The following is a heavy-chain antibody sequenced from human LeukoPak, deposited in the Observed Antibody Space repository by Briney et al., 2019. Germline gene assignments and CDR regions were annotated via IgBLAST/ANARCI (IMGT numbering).Heavy chain of an antibody. CDR2: ISAYNGNT. J-gene: IGHJ3*02. CDR1: GHTFTSYG. Sequence: GASVEVSCKASGHTFTSYGISWVRQAPGQGLEWMGWISAYNGNTNYAQKFQGRVTMTRDTSISTAYMELSRLRSDDTAVYYCARDYGGNSGALDAFDIWGQGTMVTVSS. D-gene: IGHD4-23*01. V-gene: IGHV1-18*01. CDR3: ARDYGGNSGALDAFDI.